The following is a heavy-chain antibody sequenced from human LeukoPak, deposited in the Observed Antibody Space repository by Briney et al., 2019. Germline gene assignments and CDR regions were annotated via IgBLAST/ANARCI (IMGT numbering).Heavy chain of an antibody. Sequence: SGGSLRLSCAASGFTFRNSAMSWVRQAPGTGLEWVSSIGGHVHSTYYADSVIGRFTISRDDSKNTLYLQMNSLRASDTAIYYCANHRTPDRYHWNYFDYWGQGTLVTVSS. V-gene: IGHV3-23*01. CDR1: GFTFRNSA. CDR3: ANHRTPDRYHWNYFDY. J-gene: IGHJ4*02. D-gene: IGHD1-20*01. CDR2: IGGHVHST.